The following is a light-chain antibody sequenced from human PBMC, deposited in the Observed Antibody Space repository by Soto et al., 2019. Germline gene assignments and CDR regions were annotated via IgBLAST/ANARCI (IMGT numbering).Light chain of an antibody. CDR2: RNN. V-gene: IGLV1-47*01. Sequence: QSVLTQPPSASGTPGQRVTISCSGSTSNIGSNYVYWYQQLPGTAPKLLIYRNNQRPSGVHDRFSGSKSGTSASLAISGLRSEDEADYYCAAWDDSLSAVVFGGGTKVTVL. CDR3: AAWDDSLSAVV. J-gene: IGLJ2*01. CDR1: TSNIGSNY.